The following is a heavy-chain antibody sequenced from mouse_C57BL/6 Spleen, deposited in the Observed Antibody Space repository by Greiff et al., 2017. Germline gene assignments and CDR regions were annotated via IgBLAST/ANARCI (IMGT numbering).Heavy chain of an antibody. J-gene: IGHJ1*03. CDR2: INYDGSST. D-gene: IGHD2-3*01. CDR1: GFTFSDYY. CDR3: ARVYDGYYRYFDV. Sequence: EVKLMESEGGLVQPGSSMKLSCTASGFTFSDYYMAWVRHVPEKGLEWVANINYDGSSTYYLDSLKSRFIISRDNAKNILYLQMSSLKSEDTATYYCARVYDGYYRYFDVWGTGTTVTVSS. V-gene: IGHV5-16*01.